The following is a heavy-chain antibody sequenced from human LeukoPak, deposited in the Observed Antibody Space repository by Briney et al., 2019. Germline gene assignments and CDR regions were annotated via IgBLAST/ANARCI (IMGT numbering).Heavy chain of an antibody. J-gene: IGHJ5*02. CDR2: ISGYNGNT. CDR1: GYTFSSYG. V-gene: IGHV1-18*01. CDR3: ARDEARYSSGYYPNWFDP. Sequence: GASVKVSCKASGYTFSSYGISWVRQAPGQGLEWMGWISGYNGNTHYAHNLQGRVTMTTDTSTSTAYMELRSLRSDDTAVYYCARDEARYSSGYYPNWFDPWGRGTLVTVSS. D-gene: IGHD3-22*01.